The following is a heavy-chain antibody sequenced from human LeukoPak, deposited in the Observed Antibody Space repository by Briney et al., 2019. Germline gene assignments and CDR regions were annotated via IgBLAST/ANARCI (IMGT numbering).Heavy chain of an antibody. CDR2: IYYTGIT. D-gene: IGHD4-23*01. CDR1: GDSISSYY. J-gene: IGHJ4*02. V-gene: IGHV4-59*08. Sequence: PSETLSLTCTVSGDSISSYYWTWIRQPPGKGLECIGYIYYTGITKYNPSLKSRVTISVDTSKNQFSLKLSSVTAADTAVYYCAFYGGDSGSIDFWGPGTLVTVSS. CDR3: AFYGGDSGSIDF.